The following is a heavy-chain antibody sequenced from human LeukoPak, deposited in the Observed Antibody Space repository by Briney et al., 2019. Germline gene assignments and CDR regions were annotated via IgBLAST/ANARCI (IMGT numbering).Heavy chain of an antibody. CDR2: ISVSGGST. V-gene: IGHV3-23*01. J-gene: IGHJ4*02. CDR1: GFTFSSYA. D-gene: IGHD3-3*01. Sequence: GGSLRLSCVASGFTFSSYAMSWVRQAPGKGLEWVSAISVSGGSTYYADSVKGRFTISRDNSKNTLYLQMNSLRAEDTAVYYCAKSTIFGEYYFDYWGQGTLVTVFS. CDR3: AKSTIFGEYYFDY.